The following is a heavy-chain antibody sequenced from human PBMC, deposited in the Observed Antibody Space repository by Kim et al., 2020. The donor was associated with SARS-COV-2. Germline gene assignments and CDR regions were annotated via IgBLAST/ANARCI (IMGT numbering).Heavy chain of an antibody. V-gene: IGHV1-18*04. CDR3: ARDWAPVTDIVVVPAAMQFDY. Sequence: ASVKVSCKASGYTFTSYGISWVRQAPGQGLEWMGWISAYNGNTNYAQKLQGRVTMTTDTSTSTAYMELRSLRSDDTAVYYCARDWAPVTDIVVVPAAMQFDYWGQGTLVTVS. CDR1: GYTFTSYG. D-gene: IGHD2-2*01. J-gene: IGHJ4*02. CDR2: ISAYNGNT.